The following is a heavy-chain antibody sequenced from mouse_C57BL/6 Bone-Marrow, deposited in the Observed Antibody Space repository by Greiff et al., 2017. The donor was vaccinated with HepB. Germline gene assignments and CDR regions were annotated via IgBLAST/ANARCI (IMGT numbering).Heavy chain of an antibody. CDR1: GYTFTDYY. CDR3: ARWGLRRGFAY. D-gene: IGHD2-4*01. Sequence: VHVKQSGPVLVKPGASVKMSCKASGYTFTDYYMNWVKQSHGKSLEWIGVINPYNGGTSYNQKFKGKATLTVDKSSSTAYMELNSLTSEDSAVYYCARWGLRRGFAYWGQGTLVTVSA. J-gene: IGHJ3*01. CDR2: INPYNGGT. V-gene: IGHV1-19*01.